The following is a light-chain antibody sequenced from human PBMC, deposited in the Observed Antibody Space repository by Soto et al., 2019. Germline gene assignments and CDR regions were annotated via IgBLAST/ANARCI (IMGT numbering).Light chain of an antibody. CDR1: NSNVGHFNL. J-gene: IGLJ7*02. V-gene: IGLV2-23*01. CDR2: END. CDR3: PSYEAL. Sequence: QSALTQPASVSASPGQSITISCTGTNSNVGHFNLVSWYQQHPGKAPQLIIYENDKRPSGVSDRFSGSKSGSTASLTISGLRAGDGGDSYCPSYEALFGAAPQLPAL.